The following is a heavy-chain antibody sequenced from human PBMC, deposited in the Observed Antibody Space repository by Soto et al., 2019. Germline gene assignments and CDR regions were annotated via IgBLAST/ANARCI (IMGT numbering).Heavy chain of an antibody. CDR1: GRPIRSHH. CDR3: ARDWGSAGWDDKYGMEV. Sequence: SEPLSLTCTASGRPIRSHHRSWIRQPPGKGLEWIGSIYYSVSANYNPSLKSRVTIAVYTSKNQFSLKLSSVTAADTAVYYCARDWGSAGWDDKYGMEVWGKQSTV. CDR2: IYYSVSA. D-gene: IGHD1-1*01. V-gene: IGHV4-59*11. J-gene: IGHJ6*04.